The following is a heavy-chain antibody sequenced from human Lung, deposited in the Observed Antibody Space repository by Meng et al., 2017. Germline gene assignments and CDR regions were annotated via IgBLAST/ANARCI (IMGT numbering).Heavy chain of an antibody. D-gene: IGHD4-11*01. Sequence: QVQLQQWGAGLLKPSETLFLTCVVSGGSFSDYYWSWIRQPPGKGLEWIGEINHSGSTNYNPSLESRATISVDTSQNNLSLKLSSVTAADSAVYYCARGPTTMAHDFDYWGQGTLVTVPS. CDR3: ARGPTTMAHDFDY. V-gene: IGHV4-34*01. CDR2: INHSGST. CDR1: GGSFSDYY. J-gene: IGHJ4*02.